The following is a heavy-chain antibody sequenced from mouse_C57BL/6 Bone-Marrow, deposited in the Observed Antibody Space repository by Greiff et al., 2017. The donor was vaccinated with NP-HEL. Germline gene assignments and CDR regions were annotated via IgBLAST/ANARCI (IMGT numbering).Heavy chain of an antibody. CDR1: GFTFTDYY. CDR2: IRNKANGYTT. J-gene: IGHJ1*03. CDR3: ARLTTVVATDWYFDV. D-gene: IGHD1-1*01. V-gene: IGHV7-3*01. Sequence: EVKLMESGGGLVQPGGSLSLSCAASGFTFTDYYMSWVRQPPGKALEWLGFIRNKANGYTTEYSASVKGRFTISRDNSQSILYLQMNALRAEDSATYYCARLTTVVATDWYFDVWGTGTTVTVSS.